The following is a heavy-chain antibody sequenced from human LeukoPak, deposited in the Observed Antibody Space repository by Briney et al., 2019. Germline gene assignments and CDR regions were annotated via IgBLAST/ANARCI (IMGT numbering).Heavy chain of an antibody. J-gene: IGHJ4*02. V-gene: IGHV1-2*06. CDR3: ARESTIFGVVIILFDY. CDR1: GYTFTGYY. Sequence: ASVKVSCKASGYTFTGYYMHWVRQAPGQGLEWMGRINPNSGGTNYAQKFQGRVTITRDTAISTAYMHLSRLRSDDTAVYYCARESTIFGVVIILFDYWGQGTLVTVSS. CDR2: INPNSGGT. D-gene: IGHD3-3*01.